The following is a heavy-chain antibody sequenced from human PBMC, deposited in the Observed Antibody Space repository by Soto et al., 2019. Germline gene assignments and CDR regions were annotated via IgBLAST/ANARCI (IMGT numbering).Heavy chain of an antibody. D-gene: IGHD5-18*01. J-gene: IGHJ4*02. CDR2: IIPIFGTA. CDR3: AMKIQLWLQGYFDY. CDR1: GGTFSSYA. Sequence: ASVKVSCKASGGTFSSYAISWVRQAPGQGLEWMGGIIPIFGTANYAQKFQGRVTITADESTSTAYMELSSLRSEDTAVYYCAMKIQLWLQGYFDYWGQGTLVTVSS. V-gene: IGHV1-69*13.